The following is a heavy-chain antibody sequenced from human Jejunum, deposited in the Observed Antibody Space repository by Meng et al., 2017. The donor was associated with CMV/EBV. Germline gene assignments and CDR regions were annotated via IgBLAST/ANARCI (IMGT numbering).Heavy chain of an antibody. J-gene: IGHJ6*02. CDR1: GVTFSDYN. CDR2: INWNGGTT. CDR3: ARDISFYGLDV. Sequence: CEASGVTFSDYNMRWLRQAPGKGLEWVSGINWNGGTTAYADSVKGRFTVSRDNAKNSLYLQMHSLRAEDTALYYCARDISFYGLDVWGQGTTVTVSS. V-gene: IGHV3-20*04.